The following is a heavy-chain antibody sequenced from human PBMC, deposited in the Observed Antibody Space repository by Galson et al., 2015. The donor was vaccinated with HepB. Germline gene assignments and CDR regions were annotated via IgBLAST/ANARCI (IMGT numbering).Heavy chain of an antibody. Sequence: SVKVSCKASGYTFTNFAMHWVRQAPGQSFEWMGWINAGNGNTKYSQKFEGRLSLIRDTSATTAYLELSSLGSGDMAVYYCARENWGALFDYWGQGTLVTVSS. J-gene: IGHJ4*02. V-gene: IGHV1-3*01. D-gene: IGHD3-16*01. CDR2: INAGNGNT. CDR1: GYTFTNFA. CDR3: ARENWGALFDY.